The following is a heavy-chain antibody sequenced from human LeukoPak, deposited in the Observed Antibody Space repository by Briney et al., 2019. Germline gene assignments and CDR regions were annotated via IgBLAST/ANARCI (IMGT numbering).Heavy chain of an antibody. CDR2: ISGDGGST. D-gene: IGHD6-19*01. CDR3: AKDPRLGDGMDV. Sequence: GGSLRLSCAASGFTFDDYAMHWVRQAPGKGLEWVSLISGDGGSTHYADSVKGRFTISRDNSKNSLYLQMNSLRTEDTALYYCAKDPRLGDGMDVWGQGTTVTVSS. CDR1: GFTFDDYA. V-gene: IGHV3-43*02. J-gene: IGHJ6*02.